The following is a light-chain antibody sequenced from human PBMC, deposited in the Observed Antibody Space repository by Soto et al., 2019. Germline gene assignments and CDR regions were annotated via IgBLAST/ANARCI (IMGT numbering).Light chain of an antibody. Sequence: DIQMTQSPSSLSASVGDRVTITCRASQSISSYLTWYQQKPGKAPKLLIYAASNLQSGVPSRFSGSGSGTDFTLTISSVQPEDFATYYCQQSYSWTFGQGTKVEIK. CDR2: AAS. CDR1: QSISSY. CDR3: QQSYSWT. V-gene: IGKV1-39*01. J-gene: IGKJ1*01.